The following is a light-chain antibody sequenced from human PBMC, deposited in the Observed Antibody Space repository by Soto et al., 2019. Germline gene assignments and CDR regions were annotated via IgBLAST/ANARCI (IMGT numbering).Light chain of an antibody. V-gene: IGLV2-8*01. CDR2: EVN. Sequence: QSVLTQPPSASGSPGQSVAISCTGTSSDVGGYNYVSWYQQHPGKAPKLMIYEVNKRPSGVPHRFSGSKSGNTASLTVSCHPEEEDADYFCRLSGSSTKVFGTGTKLTVL. CDR1: SSDVGGYNY. CDR3: RLSGSSTKV. J-gene: IGLJ1*01.